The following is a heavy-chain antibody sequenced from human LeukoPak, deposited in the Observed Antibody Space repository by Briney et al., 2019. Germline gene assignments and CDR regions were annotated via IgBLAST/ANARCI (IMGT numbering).Heavy chain of an antibody. CDR1: GFTFSSSI. D-gene: IGHD2-21*01. V-gene: IGHV3-48*04. CDR3: AREDYCGGDCYEAFDI. J-gene: IGHJ3*02. Sequence: PGGSLRLSCAASGFTFSSSIMNWVRQAPGKGLEWVSHISSSSSIIYYADSVKGRFTISRDNAKNSLYLQMNSLRAEDTAVYYCAREDYCGGDCYEAFDIWGQGTMVTVSS. CDR2: ISSSSSII.